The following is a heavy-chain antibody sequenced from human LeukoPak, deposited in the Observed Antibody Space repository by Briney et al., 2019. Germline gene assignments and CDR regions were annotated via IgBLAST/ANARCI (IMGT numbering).Heavy chain of an antibody. D-gene: IGHD4-11*01. CDR3: ARDTVTTYYYYMDV. Sequence: SETLSLTCTVSGGSISSYYWRWIRQPPGKGLEWIGYIYYSGSTNYNPSLKNRVTISVDTSKNQFSLKLSSVTAADTAVCYCARDTVTTYYYYMDVWGKGTTVTVSS. V-gene: IGHV4-59*01. CDR2: IYYSGST. CDR1: GGSISSYY. J-gene: IGHJ6*03.